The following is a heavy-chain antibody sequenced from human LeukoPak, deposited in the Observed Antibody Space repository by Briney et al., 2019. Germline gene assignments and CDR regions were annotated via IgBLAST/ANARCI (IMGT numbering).Heavy chain of an antibody. CDR2: ISGSGGST. D-gene: IGHD2-8*01. J-gene: IGHJ4*02. V-gene: IGHV3-23*01. CDR1: GFTFSSYA. CDR3: AKQPCPYPPQKWYFDY. Sequence: GGSLRLSCAASGFTFSSYAMSWVRQAPGKGLEWGSAISGSGGSTYYADSVKGRFTISRDNSKNTLYLQMNSLRAEDTAVYYWAKQPCPYPPQKWYFDYWGQGTLVTVSS.